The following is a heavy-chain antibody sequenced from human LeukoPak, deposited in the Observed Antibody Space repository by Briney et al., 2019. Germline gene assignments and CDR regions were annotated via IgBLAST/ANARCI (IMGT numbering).Heavy chain of an antibody. D-gene: IGHD2-2*01. CDR3: AREGIPSLFDY. CDR2: IYSGGST. V-gene: IGHV3-66*01. J-gene: IGHJ4*02. Sequence: GGSLRLSCAASGFTVSSNYMSWVRQAPGKGLEWVSVIYSGGSTYYADSVKGRFTISRDNSKNTLYLQMNSLRAEDTAVYYCAREGIPSLFDYWGQGTLVTVSS. CDR1: GFTVSSNY.